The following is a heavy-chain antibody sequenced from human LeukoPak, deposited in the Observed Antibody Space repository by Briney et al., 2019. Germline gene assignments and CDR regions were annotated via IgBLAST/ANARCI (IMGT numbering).Heavy chain of an antibody. CDR1: GGSISSYY. CDR2: IHYSGST. Sequence: PSETLSLTCTVSGGSISSYYWSWIRQPPGKGLEWIGYIHYSGSTNYNPSLKSRVTISVDTSKNQFSLKLSSVTAADTAVYYCARIHSSRYFDYWGQGTLVTVSS. CDR3: ARIHSSRYFDY. J-gene: IGHJ4*02. V-gene: IGHV4-59*01. D-gene: IGHD3-22*01.